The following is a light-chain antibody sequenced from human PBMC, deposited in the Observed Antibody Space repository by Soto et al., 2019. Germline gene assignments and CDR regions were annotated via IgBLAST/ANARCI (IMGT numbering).Light chain of an antibody. Sequence: QSVLTQPASVSGSPGQSITVSCTGTSSDVGGYNYVSWYQQHPGKAPKLMIYDVSKRPSGVSNRFSGSKSGNTASLTISGLQAEDEADYYWCSYAGSSTHIYVFGTGTNDTVL. J-gene: IGLJ1*01. CDR3: CSYAGSSTHIYV. V-gene: IGLV2-23*02. CDR2: DVS. CDR1: SSDVGGYNY.